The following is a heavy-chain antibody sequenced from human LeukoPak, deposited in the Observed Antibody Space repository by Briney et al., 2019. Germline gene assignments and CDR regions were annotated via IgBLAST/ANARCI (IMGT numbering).Heavy chain of an antibody. Sequence: PGGSLRLSCAASGFTFSSYDMHWVRQATGKGLEWVSVIGTSGDTYYAGSVKGRFTISGENAKNSLYLRMNSLTAGDTAVYFCSSVGSSGWPNYFDSWGQGTLVTVSS. CDR2: IGTSGDT. D-gene: IGHD6-19*01. CDR3: SSVGSSGWPNYFDS. J-gene: IGHJ4*02. V-gene: IGHV3-13*04. CDR1: GFTFSSYD.